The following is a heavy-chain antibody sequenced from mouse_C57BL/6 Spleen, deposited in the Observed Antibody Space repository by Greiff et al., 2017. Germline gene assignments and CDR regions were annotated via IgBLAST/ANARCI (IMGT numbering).Heavy chain of an antibody. D-gene: IGHD1-1*01. CDR1: GFTFSDYG. J-gene: IGHJ1*03. Sequence: EVKLVESGGGLVKPGGSLKLSCAASGFTFSDYGMHWVRQAPEKGLEWVAYISSGSSTIYYADTVKGRFTISRDNAKNTLFLQMTSLRSEDTAMYYCARLGAYGSSSHWYFDVWGTGTTVTVSS. CDR3: ARLGAYGSSSHWYFDV. CDR2: ISSGSSTI. V-gene: IGHV5-17*01.